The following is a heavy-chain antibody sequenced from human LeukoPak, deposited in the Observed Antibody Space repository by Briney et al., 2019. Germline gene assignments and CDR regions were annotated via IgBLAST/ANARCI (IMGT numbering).Heavy chain of an antibody. CDR2: INPNSGGT. D-gene: IGHD5-18*01. V-gene: IGHV1-2*02. CDR3: AREEDTAMVGDAFDI. CDR1: GYTFTGYY. J-gene: IGHJ3*02. Sequence: GASVKVSCKASGYTFTGYYMHWVRQAPGQGLEWMGWINPNSGGTNYAQKFQGRVTMTRDTSISTAYMELSRLRSDDTAVYYCAREEDTAMVGDAFDIWGQGTMVTVSS.